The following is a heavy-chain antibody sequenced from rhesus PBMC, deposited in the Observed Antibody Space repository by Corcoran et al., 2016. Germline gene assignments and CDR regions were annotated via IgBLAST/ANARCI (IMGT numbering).Heavy chain of an antibody. J-gene: IGHJ3*01. CDR1: GGSVSGYW. D-gene: IGHD3-16*01. V-gene: IGHV4-160*01. CDR2: IRRGGKT. CDR3: ARQGLDYYNDNYFDACDF. Sequence: QVQLQQWGDGLVKPSETLSLTCGVYGGSVSGYWWGWIRPPPGKGLEWIGRIRRGGKTNYKPNHKSRDTISKDTAKNQIYLKLSSVTAADTAVYYCARQGLDYYNDNYFDACDFWGQGLRVTVSS.